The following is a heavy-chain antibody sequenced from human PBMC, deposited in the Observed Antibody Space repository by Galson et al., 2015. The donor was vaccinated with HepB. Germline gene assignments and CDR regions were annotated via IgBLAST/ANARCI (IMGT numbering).Heavy chain of an antibody. CDR2: ISYDGSTK. V-gene: IGHV3-33*05. J-gene: IGHJ4*02. Sequence: SLRLSCAASGFTFSGHGMHWIRQAPGKGLEWVALISYDGSTKYSIDSVKGRFTISRDNSKHTLYLQMNSLRDEDTAVYYCAAFVGDDYGRRFDYWGQGTLVTVSS. CDR1: GFTFSGHG. D-gene: IGHD4-17*01. CDR3: AAFVGDDYGRRFDY.